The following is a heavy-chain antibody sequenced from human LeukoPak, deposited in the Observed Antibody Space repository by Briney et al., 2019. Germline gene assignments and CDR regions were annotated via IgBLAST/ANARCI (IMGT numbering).Heavy chain of an antibody. CDR3: AKDGSLLWFGRTRTDYYYMDV. CDR1: GFTFDDYA. Sequence: GGSLRLSCAASGFTFDDYAMHWVRQAPGKGLEWVSLISWDGGSTYYADSVKGRFTISRDNSKNSLYLQMNSLRAEDTALYYCAKDGSLLWFGRTRTDYYYMDVWGKGTTVTVSS. CDR2: ISWDGGST. J-gene: IGHJ6*03. V-gene: IGHV3-43D*03. D-gene: IGHD3-10*01.